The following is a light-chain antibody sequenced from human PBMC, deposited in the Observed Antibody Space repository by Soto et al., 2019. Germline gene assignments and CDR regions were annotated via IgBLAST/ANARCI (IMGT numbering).Light chain of an antibody. Sequence: QSVLTQPPSVSAAPGQKVTISCTGTSSDVGNYNFVSWYQHHAGTAPKLIIYQVTNRPSGVSDRFSGSKSGDTASLTISGLQAEDEADYYCTSYTAFSTDILFGGGTKVTVL. CDR1: SSDVGNYNF. J-gene: IGLJ2*01. CDR2: QVT. V-gene: IGLV2-14*01. CDR3: TSYTAFSTDIL.